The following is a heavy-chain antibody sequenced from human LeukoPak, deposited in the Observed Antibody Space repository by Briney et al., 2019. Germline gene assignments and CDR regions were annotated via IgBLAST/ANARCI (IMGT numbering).Heavy chain of an antibody. J-gene: IGHJ4*02. CDR2: IYYSGST. CDR3: ARESENYYDSSGYSLYYFDY. V-gene: IGHV4-61*08. CDR1: GGSISSGGYY. Sequence: SQTLSLTCTVSGGSISSGGYYWSWIRQHPGKGLEWIGYIYYSGSTNYNPSLKSRVTTSVDTSKNQFSLKLSSVTAADTAVYYCARESENYYDSSGYSLYYFDYWGQGTLVTVSS. D-gene: IGHD3-22*01.